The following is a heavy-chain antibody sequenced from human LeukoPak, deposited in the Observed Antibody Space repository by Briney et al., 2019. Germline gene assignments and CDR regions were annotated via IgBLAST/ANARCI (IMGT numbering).Heavy chain of an antibody. Sequence: SQTLSLTCAISGDSVSSNSAAWNWIRQSPSRGLEWLGRTYYRSKWYNDYAVSVKSRITINPDTSKNQFSLQLNSVTPEDTAVYYCAREMVVVVATRYYYYMDVWGKGTTVTVSS. J-gene: IGHJ6*03. CDR2: TYYRSKWYN. CDR3: AREMVVVVATRYYYYMDV. V-gene: IGHV6-1*01. D-gene: IGHD2-15*01. CDR1: GDSVSSNSAA.